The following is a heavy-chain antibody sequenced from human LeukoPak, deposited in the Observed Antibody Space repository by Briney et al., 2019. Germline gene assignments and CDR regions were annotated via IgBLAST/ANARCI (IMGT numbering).Heavy chain of an antibody. CDR1: GFTFSTYG. D-gene: IGHD6-6*01. Sequence: PGGPLRLSCAASGFTFSTYGMHWVRRAPGKGLEWVAFIRYDGSNEGYTDSVKGRFTISRDNSKNTVYLQMNSLRTEDTAIYYCTKVMQQQLVSTDYWGQGTLVTVSS. V-gene: IGHV3-30*02. J-gene: IGHJ4*02. CDR3: TKVMQQQLVSTDY. CDR2: IRYDGSNE.